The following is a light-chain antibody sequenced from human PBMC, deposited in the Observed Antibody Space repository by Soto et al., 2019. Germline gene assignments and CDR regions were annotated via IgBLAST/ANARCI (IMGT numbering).Light chain of an antibody. CDR1: QSISSW. J-gene: IGKJ4*01. CDR2: KAS. V-gene: IGKV1-5*03. CDR3: QQYESYPLT. Sequence: DSQMTQYPSTLSASVGDRVTITCRASQSISSWLAWYQQKPGKAPKLLISKASTFQSGVPPRFSGSGSGTEFTLTLSSLQPDDFATYYCQQYESYPLTFGGGTKVEIK.